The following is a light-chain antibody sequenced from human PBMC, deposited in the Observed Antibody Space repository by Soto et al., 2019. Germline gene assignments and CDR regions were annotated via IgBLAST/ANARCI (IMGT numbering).Light chain of an antibody. CDR1: QSVLFSTNNLNY. V-gene: IGKV4-1*01. CDR2: WAS. CDR3: QQYYSTPLT. J-gene: IGKJ4*01. Sequence: DIVMTQSPDSLAVSLGERATINCRSSQSVLFSTNNLNYFAWYQQKPGQPPKLLIYWASTRESGVPDRFSGSGSGTDFTLTISSLQAEDVAVYYCQQYYSTPLTFGGGTKVDIK.